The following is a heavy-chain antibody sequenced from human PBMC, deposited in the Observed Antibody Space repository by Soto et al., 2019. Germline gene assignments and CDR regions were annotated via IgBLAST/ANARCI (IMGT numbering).Heavy chain of an antibody. Sequence: QMQLQESGPGLVKPSQTLSLTCTVSGGSISSDGYYWSWIRQHPGKGLEWIGYIYYSGGTYYNPSLKSRVTISVDTSKNQFSLKLSSVTAADTAVYYCARRSYHYGLDVWGQGTTVTVSS. V-gene: IGHV4-31*03. J-gene: IGHJ6*02. CDR3: ARRSYHYGLDV. D-gene: IGHD3-16*01. CDR2: IYYSGGT. CDR1: GGSISSDGYY.